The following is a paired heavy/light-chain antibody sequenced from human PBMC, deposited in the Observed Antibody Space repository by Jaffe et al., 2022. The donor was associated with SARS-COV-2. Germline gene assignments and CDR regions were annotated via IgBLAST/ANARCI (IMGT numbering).Heavy chain of an antibody. Sequence: QVQLQQWGAGLLKPSETLSLTCAVYGGSFSGYYWSWIRQPPGKGLEWIGEINHSGSTNYNPSLKSRVTISVDTSKNQFSLKLSSVTAADTAVYYCARAGGPRYCSSTSCYTGATDDYYYYGMDVWGQGTTVTVSS. J-gene: IGHJ6*02. CDR1: GGSFSGYY. V-gene: IGHV4-34*01. CDR2: INHSGST. D-gene: IGHD2-2*02. CDR3: ARAGGPRYCSSTSCYTGATDDYYYYGMDV.
Light chain of an antibody. CDR2: DAS. CDR3: QQRSNWPTPVT. V-gene: IGKV3-11*01. CDR1: QSVSSY. J-gene: IGKJ4*01. Sequence: EIVLTQSPATLSLSPGERATLSCRASQSVSSYLAWYQQKPGQAPRLLIYDASNRATGIPARFSGSGSGTDFTLTISSLEPEDFAVYYCQQRSNWPTPVTFGGGTKVEIK.